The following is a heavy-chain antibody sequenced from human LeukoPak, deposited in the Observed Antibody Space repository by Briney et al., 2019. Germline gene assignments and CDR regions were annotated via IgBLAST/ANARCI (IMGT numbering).Heavy chain of an antibody. CDR3: AKSRDIAVAGTSYYFDY. J-gene: IGHJ4*02. CDR2: ISGSGGNI. V-gene: IGHV3-23*01. D-gene: IGHD6-19*01. CDR1: GFTFSSYA. Sequence: GGSLRLSCAASGFTFSSYAMSWVRQAPGKGLEWVSAISGSGGNIYYVDSVKGRFTISRDNSKNTLYLQMNSLRAEDTAVYYCAKSRDIAVAGTSYYFDYWGQGTLVTVSS.